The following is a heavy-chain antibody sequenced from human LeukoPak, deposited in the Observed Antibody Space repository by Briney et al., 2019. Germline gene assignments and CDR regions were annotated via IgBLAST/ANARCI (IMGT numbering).Heavy chain of an antibody. CDR3: ARVRGGNPRPNYMDV. CDR1: GDSVSSNSAA. V-gene: IGHV6-1*01. CDR2: TYYRSKWYN. J-gene: IGHJ6*03. D-gene: IGHD3-10*01. Sequence: PSQTLSLTCAISGDSVSSNSAAWNWIRQSPSRGLEWLGRTYYRSKWYNDYAVSVKSRITINPDTSKNQFSLKLSSVTAADTAVYFCARVRGGNPRPNYMDVWGKGTTVTVSS.